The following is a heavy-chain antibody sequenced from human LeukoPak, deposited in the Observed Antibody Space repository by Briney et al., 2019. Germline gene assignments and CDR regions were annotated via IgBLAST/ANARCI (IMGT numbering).Heavy chain of an antibody. J-gene: IGHJ4*02. CDR1: GFTFSSYG. D-gene: IGHD3-22*01. V-gene: IGHV3-23*01. Sequence: GGSLRLSCAASGFTFSSYGMSWVRQAPGKGLEWVSAISGSGGSTYYADSVKGRFTISRDNSKNTLYLQMNSLRAEDTAVYYCAKGRYYYDSSGYYYWGQGTLVTVSS. CDR2: ISGSGGST. CDR3: AKGRYYYDSSGYYY.